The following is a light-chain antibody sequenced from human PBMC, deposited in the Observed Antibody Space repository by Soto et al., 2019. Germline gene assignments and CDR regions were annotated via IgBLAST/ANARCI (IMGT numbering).Light chain of an antibody. CDR2: DDN. Sequence: QSVLTQPPSVSAAPGQKVTISCSGSSSNIGGNSVSWYQQLPGTAPNLLIYDDNKRPSGIPDRFSGSKSGTSATLGITGFQTGDEADYYCGSWDSSMSADVFGTGTKGTVL. CDR1: SSNIGGNS. V-gene: IGLV1-51*01. J-gene: IGLJ1*01. CDR3: GSWDSSMSADV.